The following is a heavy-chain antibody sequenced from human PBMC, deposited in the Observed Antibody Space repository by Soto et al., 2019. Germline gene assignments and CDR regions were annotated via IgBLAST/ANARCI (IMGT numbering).Heavy chain of an antibody. CDR3: AKEKVDTAIVISY. Sequence: GGSLRLSCAASRFTSSSYGMHWVRQAPGKGLEWVAVIWYDGSNKYYADSVKGRFTISRDNSKNTLYLQMNSLRAEDTAVYYCAKEKVDTAIVISYRGQATRVTGS. V-gene: IGHV3-33*06. CDR2: IWYDGSNK. D-gene: IGHD5-18*01. J-gene: IGHJ4*02. CDR1: RFTSSSYG.